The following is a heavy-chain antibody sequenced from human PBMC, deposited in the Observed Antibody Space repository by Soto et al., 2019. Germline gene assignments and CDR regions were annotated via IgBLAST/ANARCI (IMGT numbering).Heavy chain of an antibody. J-gene: IGHJ3*01. CDR1: GFTFSSHG. Sequence: QVQLVESGGGVVQPGGSLRLSCTSSGFTFSSHGMHWVRQAPGKGLEWVALIGATGSNRFHRDSVKGRFTISRDNSKDTLYLQMDRLRVEESVVYFCVTDADGGPNGFALWGKGTMVTVSS. D-gene: IGHD3-16*01. V-gene: IGHV3-30*02. CDR3: VTDADGGPNGFAL. CDR2: IGATGSNR.